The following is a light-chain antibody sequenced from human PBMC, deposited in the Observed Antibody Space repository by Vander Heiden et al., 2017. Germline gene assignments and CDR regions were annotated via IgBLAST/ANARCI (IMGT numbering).Light chain of an antibody. J-gene: IGLJ2*01. CDR1: SSTIGSTY. CDR2: DNN. CDR3: GTWDTSLSVVV. V-gene: IGLV1-51*01. Sequence: QSVLTHPPSVSASPGHKVTISCSGSSSTIGSTYVSWYQQRPGTAPKRLIYDNNKRPSGIPDRFSGSKSGTSATLGITGVQTGDEADYYCGTWDTSLSVVVFGGGTKLTVL.